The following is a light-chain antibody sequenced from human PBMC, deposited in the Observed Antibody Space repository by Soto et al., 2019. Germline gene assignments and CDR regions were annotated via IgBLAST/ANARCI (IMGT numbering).Light chain of an antibody. CDR1: QGISSY. V-gene: IGKV1-9*01. J-gene: IGKJ1*01. Sequence: DIQFTQSPSFPSASVGDRVTITCRASQGISSYLAWYQQKPGKAPKLLIYDASALPRGVPSRFSGSGSGTKFTLTIASLQPDDFATYYCQQYETFSGTFGPGTKVDIK. CDR2: DAS. CDR3: QQYETFSGT.